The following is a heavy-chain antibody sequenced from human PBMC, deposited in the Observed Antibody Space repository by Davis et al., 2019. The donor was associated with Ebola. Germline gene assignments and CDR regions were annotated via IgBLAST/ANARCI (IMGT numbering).Heavy chain of an antibody. CDR1: GYTFTSYY. J-gene: IGHJ6*02. CDR2: INPSGGST. CDR3: AREYYDILTGPWGMDV. D-gene: IGHD3-9*01. Sequence: ASVKVSCKASGYTFTSYYMHWVRQAPGQGLEWMGIINPSGGSTSYAQKFQGRVTMTRDTSTSTVYMELSSLRSEDTAVYYCAREYYDILTGPWGMDVWGQGTTVTVSS. V-gene: IGHV1-46*01.